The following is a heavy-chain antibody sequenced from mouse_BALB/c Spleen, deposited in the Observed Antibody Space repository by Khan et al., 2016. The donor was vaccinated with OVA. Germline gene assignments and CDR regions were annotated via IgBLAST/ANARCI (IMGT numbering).Heavy chain of an antibody. CDR3: ARGRAAYYRNDGGAMEY. Sequence: QIQLVQSGPELKKPGETVRISCKAPGYTFTTAGIQWVQKMPGKGLKWIGWINTHSGVPKYAEDFKGRFAFSLEISVNTAYLQITNLKNEDTATYFCARGRAAYYRNDGGAMEYWGQGTSVTVSS. J-gene: IGHJ4*01. D-gene: IGHD2-14*01. CDR2: INTHSGVP. V-gene: IGHV9-4*02. CDR1: GYTFTTAG.